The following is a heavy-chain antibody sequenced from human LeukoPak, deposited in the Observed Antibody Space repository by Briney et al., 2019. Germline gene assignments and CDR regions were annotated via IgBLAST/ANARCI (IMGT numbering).Heavy chain of an antibody. D-gene: IGHD3-3*01. CDR3: TTAYITIFGVVTDY. CDR2: IKSKTDGGTT. V-gene: IGHV3-15*07. CDR1: GFTFSNAW. J-gene: IGHJ4*02. Sequence: PGGTLRLSCAASGFTFSNAWMNWVRQAPGKGLEWVGRIKSKTDGGTTDYAAPVKGRFTISRDDSKNTLYLQMNSLKTEDTAVYYCTTAYITIFGVVTDYWGQGTLVTVSS.